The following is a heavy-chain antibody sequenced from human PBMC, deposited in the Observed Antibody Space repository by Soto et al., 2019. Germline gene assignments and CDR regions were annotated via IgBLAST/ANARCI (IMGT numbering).Heavy chain of an antibody. CDR2: VYYSGST. J-gene: IGHJ6*02. CDR3: ARSKRMDV. CDR1: GGSIENYY. V-gene: IGHV4-59*01. Sequence: QVQLQESGPGLVKPSETLSLTCTVSGGSIENYYWSWIRQPPGRGLEWIGCVYYSGSTNYNPSLESRVTISVDMSKNQFSLKLTSVTAADTAMYYCARSKRMDVWGQGTTVTVSS.